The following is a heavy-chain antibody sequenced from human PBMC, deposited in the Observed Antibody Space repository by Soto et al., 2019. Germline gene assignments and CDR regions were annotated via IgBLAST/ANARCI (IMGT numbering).Heavy chain of an antibody. Sequence: QVQLVESGGGVVQPGRSLRLSCAASGFTFSSYGMHWVRQAPGKGLEWVAVISYDGSNKYYADSVKGRFTISRDNSKNTLYLQMNSLSAEDTAVYYCAKDAHLRPGGLDAFDIWGQGTMVTVSS. CDR1: GFTFSSYG. CDR2: ISYDGSNK. V-gene: IGHV3-30*18. CDR3: AKDAHLRPGGLDAFDI. J-gene: IGHJ3*02. D-gene: IGHD2-15*01.